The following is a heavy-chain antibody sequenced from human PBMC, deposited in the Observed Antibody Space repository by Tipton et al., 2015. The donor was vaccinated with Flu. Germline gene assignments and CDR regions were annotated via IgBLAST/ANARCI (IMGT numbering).Heavy chain of an antibody. V-gene: IGHV3-23*01. J-gene: IGHJ4*02. CDR2: ISGSGGRI. Sequence: SLRLSCAASGFSFNNYAMNWVRQAPGKGLEWVSAISGSGGRIYYADTVKGRFTISRDNSQNMLYLQMYSLRAEDTASYYCAKGFSFTRFLECSPVDSWGQGTLVTVSS. D-gene: IGHD3-3*01. CDR1: GFSFNNYA. CDR3: AKGFSFTRFLECSPVDS.